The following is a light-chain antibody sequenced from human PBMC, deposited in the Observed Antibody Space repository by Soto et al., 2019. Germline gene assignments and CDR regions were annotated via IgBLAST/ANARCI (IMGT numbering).Light chain of an antibody. Sequence: DVVMTQSPLSLPVTLGQPASISCRSSQSLVYSDGNTYLNWFQQRPDQSPRRLIYKVSNRDSGVPDRFSGSGSGTDSTLKISRVEAEDVGVYYCMQGTHWPQTFGQGTKVDIK. J-gene: IGKJ1*01. CDR3: MQGTHWPQT. CDR1: QSLVYSDGNTY. V-gene: IGKV2-30*01. CDR2: KVS.